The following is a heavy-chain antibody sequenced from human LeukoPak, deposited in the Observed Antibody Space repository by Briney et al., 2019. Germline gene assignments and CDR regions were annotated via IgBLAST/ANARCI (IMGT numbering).Heavy chain of an antibody. V-gene: IGHV1-46*01. CDR2: INPSGGST. D-gene: IGHD3-22*01. Sequence: ASVKVSCKASGYTFTSYYMHWVRQAPGQGLEWMGIINPSGGSTSYAQKFQGRVTMTRDTSTSTVYMELSSLRSEDTAVYYCARGLTKIYDSSGYYDSNFDYWGQGTLVTASS. J-gene: IGHJ4*02. CDR3: ARGLTKIYDSSGYYDSNFDY. CDR1: GYTFTSYY.